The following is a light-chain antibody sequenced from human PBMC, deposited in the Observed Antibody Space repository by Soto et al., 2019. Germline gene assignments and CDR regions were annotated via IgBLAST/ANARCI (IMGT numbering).Light chain of an antibody. CDR3: QQHCGWPRT. CDR2: DAS. CDR1: QSVSSS. J-gene: IGKJ1*01. V-gene: IGKV3-11*01. Sequence: EIVLTQSPATLSVSPGERATLSCRASQSVSSSYASYHQQPPQPPSRLIYDASSRGASGTPGWCGGGAAAAVTLPISSLEPEDFAVDYCQQHCGWPRTFGQGTKVDIK.